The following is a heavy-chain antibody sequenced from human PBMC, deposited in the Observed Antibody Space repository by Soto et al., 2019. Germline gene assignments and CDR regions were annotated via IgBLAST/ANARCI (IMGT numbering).Heavy chain of an antibody. J-gene: IGHJ4*02. D-gene: IGHD2-15*01. CDR3: ASAPGGPDGPGDY. CDR2: INAGNGNT. CDR1: GYTFTSYA. V-gene: IGHV1-3*01. Sequence: QVQLVQSGAEVKKPGASVKVSCKASGYTFTSYAMQWVRQAPGQRLEWMGWINAGNGNTKYSQKFQGRVTITRDTPASRAYMELSSLRSEDTAVYYCASAPGGPDGPGDYWGQGTPVTVSS.